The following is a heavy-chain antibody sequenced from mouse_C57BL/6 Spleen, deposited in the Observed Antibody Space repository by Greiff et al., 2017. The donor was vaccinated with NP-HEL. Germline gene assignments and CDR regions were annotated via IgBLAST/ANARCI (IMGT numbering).Heavy chain of an antibody. CDR1: GYTFTSYW. J-gene: IGHJ2*01. CDR2: IDPSDSYT. CDR3: ASPFYYGSSYGDY. Sequence: VQLQQPGAELVRPGTSVKLSCKASGYTFTSYWMHWVKQRPGQGLEWIGVIDPSDSYTNYNQKFKGKATLTVDTSSSTAYMQLSSLTSEDSAVYYCASPFYYGSSYGDYWGQGTTLTVSS. V-gene: IGHV1-59*01. D-gene: IGHD1-1*01.